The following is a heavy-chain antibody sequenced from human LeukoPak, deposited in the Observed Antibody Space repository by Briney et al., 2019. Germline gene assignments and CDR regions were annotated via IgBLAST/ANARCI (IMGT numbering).Heavy chain of an antibody. CDR2: IRSTGDST. V-gene: IGHV3-64*01. CDR1: GFTFSNFA. CDR3: ARGMTSGWNFDY. J-gene: IGHJ4*02. D-gene: IGHD6-19*01. Sequence: AGGSLRLSCAASGFTFSNFAIHWVRQAPGKGLEFVSGIRSTGDSTYYANSAKGRFTISRDNSKNTLYLQMNSLRAEDTAVYYCARGMTSGWNFDYWGQGTLVTVSS.